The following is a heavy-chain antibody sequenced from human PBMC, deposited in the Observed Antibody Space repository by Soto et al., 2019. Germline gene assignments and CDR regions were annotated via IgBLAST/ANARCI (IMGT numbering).Heavy chain of an antibody. CDR2: ISGSGGST. V-gene: IGHV3-23*01. J-gene: IGHJ4*02. Sequence: GRSLRLSCAASGLTFSSYAMSWVRQAPGKGLEWVSAISGSGGSTYYADSVKGRFTISRDNSKNTLYLQMNSLRAEDTAVYYCAKSQGDRRTPADYWGQGTLVTVSS. D-gene: IGHD1-26*01. CDR3: AKSQGDRRTPADY. CDR1: GLTFSSYA.